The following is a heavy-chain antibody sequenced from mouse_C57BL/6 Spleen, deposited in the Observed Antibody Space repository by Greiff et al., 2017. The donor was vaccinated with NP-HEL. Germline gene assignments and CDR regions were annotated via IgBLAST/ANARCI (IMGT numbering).Heavy chain of an antibody. V-gene: IGHV1-64*01. CDR1: GYTFTSYW. J-gene: IGHJ3*01. Sequence: QVQLQQPGAELVKPGASVKLSCKASGYTFTSYWMHWVKQRPGQGLEWIGMIHPNSGSTNYNEKFKSEATLTVDKSSSTAYMQLSSLTSEDSAVYYCATNWAAWFAYWGQGTLVTVSA. D-gene: IGHD4-1*01. CDR2: IHPNSGST. CDR3: ATNWAAWFAY.